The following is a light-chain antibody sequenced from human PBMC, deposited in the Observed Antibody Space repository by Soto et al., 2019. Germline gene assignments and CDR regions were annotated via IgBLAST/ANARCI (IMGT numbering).Light chain of an antibody. Sequence: SYEVTQPPSVSVAPGKTARITCGGNNIGSKSVHWYQQKPGQAPVLVIYYDSDRPSGIPERFSGSNSGNTATLTISRVEAGDEADYYCQVWDSSSDHYAFGTGTKVTVL. CDR1: NIGSKS. CDR2: YDS. CDR3: QVWDSSSDHYA. J-gene: IGLJ1*01. V-gene: IGLV3-21*04.